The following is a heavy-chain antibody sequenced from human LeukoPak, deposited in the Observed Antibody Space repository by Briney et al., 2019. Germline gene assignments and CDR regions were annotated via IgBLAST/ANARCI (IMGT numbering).Heavy chain of an antibody. CDR1: GGSISSSSYY. J-gene: IGHJ4*02. Sequence: SETLSLTCTVSGGSISSSSYYWGWIRQPPGKGLEWIGSIYYSGSTYYNPSLKSRVTTSVDTSKNQFSLKLSSVTAADTAVYYCARDDSAVTTNYYFDYWGQGTLVSVSS. D-gene: IGHD4-11*01. CDR2: IYYSGST. CDR3: ARDDSAVTTNYYFDY. V-gene: IGHV4-39*02.